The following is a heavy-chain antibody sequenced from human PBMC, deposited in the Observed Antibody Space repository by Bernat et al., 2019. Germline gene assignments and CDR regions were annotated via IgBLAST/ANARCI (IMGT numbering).Heavy chain of an antibody. V-gene: IGHV3-74*01. CDR3: VRDPNRRLDY. CDR1: GFTFRYYW. Sequence: EVQLAESGGGLVQPGGSLRLSCAASGFTFRYYWMDWVRQAPGKGPVWVSRINIDGTTTNYADSVKGRFTMSRDNAKNTVYLKMNSLRAEDTAVYYCVRDPNRRLDYWGQGTQVTVSP. J-gene: IGHJ4*02. D-gene: IGHD1/OR15-1a*01. CDR2: INIDGTTT.